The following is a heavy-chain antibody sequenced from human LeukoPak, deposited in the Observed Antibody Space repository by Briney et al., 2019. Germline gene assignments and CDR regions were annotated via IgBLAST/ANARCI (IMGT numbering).Heavy chain of an antibody. Sequence: GGSLTRSCAASGFTVSSNYMSWVRQAPGKGLEWVSVIYSGGDTYYADSVKGRFTISRDNSKNTLYLQMNSLRAEDTAVYYCATEDTLGFDYWGQGTLVTVSS. CDR1: GFTVSSNY. CDR3: ATEDTLGFDY. CDR2: IYSGGDT. V-gene: IGHV3-53*01. J-gene: IGHJ4*02.